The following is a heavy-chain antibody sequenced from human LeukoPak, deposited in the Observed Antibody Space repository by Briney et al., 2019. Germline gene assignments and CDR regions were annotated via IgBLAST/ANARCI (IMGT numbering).Heavy chain of an antibody. CDR1: GFTFSNYW. Sequence: PGGSLRLSCAVSGFTFSNYWMSWVRQAPGKGLEWVANIKEDGSDKYYVDSVKGRFTISRDNAKNSLYLQMNSLRAEDTAVYYCARDRGYLTFDYWGQGTLVTVSS. D-gene: IGHD3-10*01. CDR3: ARDRGYLTFDY. V-gene: IGHV3-7*03. CDR2: IKEDGSDK. J-gene: IGHJ4*02.